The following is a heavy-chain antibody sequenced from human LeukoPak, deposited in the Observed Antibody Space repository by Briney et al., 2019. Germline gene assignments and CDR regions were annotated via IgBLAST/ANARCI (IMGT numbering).Heavy chain of an antibody. V-gene: IGHV1-18*01. CDR1: GYTFTSYG. CDR2: ISAYNGNT. D-gene: IGHD6-19*01. Sequence: VASVKVSCKASGYTFTSYGISWVRQAPGQGLEWMGWISAYNGNTNYAQKLQGRVTMTTDTSTSTAYMELRSLRSDDTAVYYCASGAGGGSGLGNFDYWGQGTLVTVSS. J-gene: IGHJ4*02. CDR3: ASGAGGGSGLGNFDY.